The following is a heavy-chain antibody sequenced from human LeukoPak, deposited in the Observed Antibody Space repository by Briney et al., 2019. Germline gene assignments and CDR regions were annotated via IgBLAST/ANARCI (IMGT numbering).Heavy chain of an antibody. CDR1: GGSISNYY. J-gene: IGHJ5*02. CDR2: IYYSGST. V-gene: IGHV4-59*12. CDR3: VRGNYGDFGSDWFDP. D-gene: IGHD4-17*01. Sequence: PSETLSLTCTVSGGSISNYYWSWIRQPPGKGLEWIGYIYYSGSTNYNPSLKSRVTISVDTSKNQSSLKLSSVTAADTAVYYCVRGNYGDFGSDWFDPWGQGTLVTVSS.